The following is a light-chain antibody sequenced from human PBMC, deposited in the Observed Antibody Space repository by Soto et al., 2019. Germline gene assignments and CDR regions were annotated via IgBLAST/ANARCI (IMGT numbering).Light chain of an antibody. CDR2: AAS. CDR1: QGINNY. V-gene: IGKV1-9*01. J-gene: IGKJ3*01. CDR3: QHLNSYPIT. Sequence: DIQLTQSPSFLSASVGDRVTITCRASQGINNYLGWYKQKPGKAPKLLIYAASTLQSGVPSRFSGSGSGTEFTLTISRLQPEDFATYDCQHLNSYPITFGPGTKVDI.